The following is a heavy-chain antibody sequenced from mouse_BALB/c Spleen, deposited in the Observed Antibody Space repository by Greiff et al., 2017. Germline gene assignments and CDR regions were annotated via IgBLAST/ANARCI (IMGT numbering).Heavy chain of an antibody. CDR1: GYTFTSYW. CDR3: TRLRGYHAMDY. V-gene: IGHV1S22*01. CDR2: IYPGSGST. J-gene: IGHJ4*01. Sequence: LQQPGSELVRPGASVKLSCKASGYTFTSYWMHWVKQRPGQGLEWIGNIYPGSGSTNYDEKFKSKATLTVDTSSSTAYMQLSSLTSEDSAVYYCTRLRGYHAMDYWGQGTSVTVSS.